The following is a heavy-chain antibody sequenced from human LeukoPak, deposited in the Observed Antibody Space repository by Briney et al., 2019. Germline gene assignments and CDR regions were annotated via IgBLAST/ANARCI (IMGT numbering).Heavy chain of an antibody. D-gene: IGHD6-13*01. J-gene: IGHJ3*02. CDR2: IRYDGSNK. CDR1: GFTFSSYG. V-gene: IGHV3-30*02. CDR3: ARVKEQQLVHAFDI. Sequence: GGSLRLSCAASGFTFSSYGMHWVRQAPGRGLEWVAFIRYDGSNKYYADSVKGRFTISRDNAKNSLYLQMNSLRAEDTAVYYCARVKEQQLVHAFDIWGQGTMVTVSS.